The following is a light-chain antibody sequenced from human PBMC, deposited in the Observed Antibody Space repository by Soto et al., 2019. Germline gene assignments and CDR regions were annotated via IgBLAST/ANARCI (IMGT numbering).Light chain of an antibody. CDR1: QSVSSSY. J-gene: IGKJ4*01. V-gene: IGKV3-20*01. CDR2: GAS. Sequence: EIVLTQSPGTLSLSPGERATLSCRASQSVSSSYLAWYQQKPGQAPSLLIYGASSRATGIPDRFSGSGSGTDVTLTISRLEPEDFAVYYCQQYGSSPLITFGGGTKVEIK. CDR3: QQYGSSPLIT.